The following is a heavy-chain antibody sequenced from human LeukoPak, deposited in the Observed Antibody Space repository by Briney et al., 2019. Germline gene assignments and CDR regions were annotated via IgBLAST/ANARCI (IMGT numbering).Heavy chain of an antibody. V-gene: IGHV3-7*01. CDR1: GFTFSSYW. Sequence: GGSLRLSCAASGFTFSSYWMSWVRQAPGKGLEWVANIKQDGSEKYYVDSVKGRFTISRDNSKNTLYLQMNSLRAEDTAVYYCARDSVYCGGDCFDYWGQGTLVTVSS. D-gene: IGHD2-21*01. J-gene: IGHJ4*02. CDR2: IKQDGSEK. CDR3: ARDSVYCGGDCFDY.